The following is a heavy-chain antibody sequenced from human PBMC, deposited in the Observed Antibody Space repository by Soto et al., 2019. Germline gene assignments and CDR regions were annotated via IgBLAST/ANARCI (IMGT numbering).Heavy chain of an antibody. CDR1: GVSVSSGNYY. CDR2: FYYTGSI. CDR3: ARLGAYYQALDS. D-gene: IGHD3-22*01. Sequence: SETLFLTCTVSGVSVSSGNYYWSWHRQPPGEGLEWIGYFYYTGSINYNPSLKSRVTISIDTSKNEVSLKLTSVTTADTAVYYCARLGAYYQALDSWGQGTLVTVSS. J-gene: IGHJ4*02. V-gene: IGHV4-61*01.